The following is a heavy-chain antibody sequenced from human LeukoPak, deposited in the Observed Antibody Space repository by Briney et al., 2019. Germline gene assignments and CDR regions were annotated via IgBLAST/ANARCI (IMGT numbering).Heavy chain of an antibody. J-gene: IGHJ3*02. V-gene: IGHV3-74*01. D-gene: IGHD3-9*01. CDR2: INSDGSST. CDR1: GLTFSSYW. CDR3: ARDRGGLTGCDAFDI. Sequence: GGSLRLSCAASGLTFSSYWMHWVRHAPGKGLVWVSRINSDGSSTSYADSVKGRFTISRDNAKNTLYLQMNSLRVEDTAVYYCARDRGGLTGCDAFDIWGQGTMVTVSS.